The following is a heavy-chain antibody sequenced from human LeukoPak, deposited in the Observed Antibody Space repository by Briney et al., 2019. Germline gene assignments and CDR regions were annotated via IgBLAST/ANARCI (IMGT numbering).Heavy chain of an antibody. Sequence: SETLSLTCTVSGGSISSYYWSWIRQPPGKGLEWIGYIYYSGSTNYNPSLKSRVTISVATSKNQFSLKLSSVTAADTAVYYCARDVVGRSWYSGLDYWGQGTLVTVSS. V-gene: IGHV4-59*01. D-gene: IGHD6-13*01. CDR2: IYYSGST. CDR1: GGSISSYY. CDR3: ARDVVGRSWYSGLDY. J-gene: IGHJ4*02.